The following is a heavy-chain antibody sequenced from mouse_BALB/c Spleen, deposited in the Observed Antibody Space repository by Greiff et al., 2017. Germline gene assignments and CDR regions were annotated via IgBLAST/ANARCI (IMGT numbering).Heavy chain of an antibody. CDR3: TRYYGSGGMDD. D-gene: IGHD2-2*01. CDR2: INPSTGYT. J-gene: IGHJ4*01. CDR1: GYTFTSYW. Sequence: QVQLKESGAELAKPGASVKMSCKASGYTFTSYWMHWVKQRPGQGLEWIGYINPSTGYTEYNQKFKSKATLTVDKSSSTAYMQLSSLTSEDSAVYYCTRYYGSGGMDDWGQGTSVTVSS. V-gene: IGHV1-7*01.